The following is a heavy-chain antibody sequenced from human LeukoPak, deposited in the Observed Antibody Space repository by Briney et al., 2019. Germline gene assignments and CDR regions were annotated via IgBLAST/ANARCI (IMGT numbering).Heavy chain of an antibody. J-gene: IGHJ4*02. CDR3: ARRAPGFSSGWLDY. CDR1: GFTFSSYA. CDR2: ISSNGGST. Sequence: GGSLRLSCAVSGFTFSSYAMHWVRQAPGKGLEYVSAISSNGGSTFYANSVKGRFIVSRGNSKNTLSLQMGSLRTEDLAVYYCARRAPGFSSGWLDYWGQGTLVTVSS. D-gene: IGHD6-19*01. V-gene: IGHV3-64*01.